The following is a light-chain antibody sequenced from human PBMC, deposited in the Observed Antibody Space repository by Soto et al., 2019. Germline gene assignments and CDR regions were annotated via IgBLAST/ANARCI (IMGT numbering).Light chain of an antibody. CDR1: QGINIF. J-gene: IGKJ5*01. CDR3: QQYKNWPPIT. Sequence: DIQLTQSPSFLSASVGDRVTITCRASQGINIFLAWFQQKPGKAPNLLIYAAAVLQSGVPLRFSGGGSGTDFNLTISSLQSEDFAVYYCQQYKNWPPITFGQGTRLEIK. V-gene: IGKV1-9*01. CDR2: AAA.